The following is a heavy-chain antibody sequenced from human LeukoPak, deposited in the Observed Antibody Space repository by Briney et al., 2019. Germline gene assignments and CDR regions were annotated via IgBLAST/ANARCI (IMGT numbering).Heavy chain of an antibody. CDR1: GYTFTGYY. CDR2: INPNSGGT. CDR3: ASGDYGDYKMRQSGY. Sequence: ASVKVSCKASGYTFTGYYMHWVRQAPGQGLEWMGWINPNSGGTNYAQKFQGRVTMTRDTSISTAYMELSRLRSDDTAVYYCASGDYGDYKMRQSGYWGQGTLVTVSS. D-gene: IGHD4-17*01. V-gene: IGHV1-2*02. J-gene: IGHJ4*02.